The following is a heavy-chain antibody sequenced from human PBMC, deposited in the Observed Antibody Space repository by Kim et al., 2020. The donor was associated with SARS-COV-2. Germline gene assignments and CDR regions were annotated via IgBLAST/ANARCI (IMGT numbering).Heavy chain of an antibody. V-gene: IGHV4-61*01. CDR1: GGSVSSGSYY. D-gene: IGHD3-10*01. CDR3: ARDPGGRGSGSYEADAFDI. Sequence: SETLSLTCTVSGGSVSSGSYYWSWIRQPPGKGLEWIGYIYYSGSTNYNPSLKSRVTISVDTSKNQFSLKLSSVTAADTAVYYCARDPGGRGSGSYEADAFDIWGQGTMVTVSS. J-gene: IGHJ3*02. CDR2: IYYSGST.